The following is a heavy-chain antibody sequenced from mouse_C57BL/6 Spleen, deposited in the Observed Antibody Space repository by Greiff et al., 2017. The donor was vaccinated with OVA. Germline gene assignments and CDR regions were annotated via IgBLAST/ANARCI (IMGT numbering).Heavy chain of an antibody. CDR1: GFSFNTYA. CDR2: IRSKSNNYAT. J-gene: IGHJ2*01. Sequence: EVKVVESGGGLVQPKGSLKLSCAASGFSFNTYAMNWVRQAPGKGLEWVARIRSKSNNYATYYADSVKDRFTISRDDSESMLYLQMNNLKTEDTAMYYCVRQAEYYFDYWGQGTTLTVSS. V-gene: IGHV10-1*01. CDR3: VRQAEYYFDY. D-gene: IGHD6-1*01.